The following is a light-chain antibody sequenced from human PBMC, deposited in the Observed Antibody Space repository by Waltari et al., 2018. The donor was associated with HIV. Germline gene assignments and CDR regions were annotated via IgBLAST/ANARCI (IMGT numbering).Light chain of an antibody. J-gene: IGLJ3*02. Sequence: QSVLPQPPSASGTPGPRVTIPCSGNGPTIGSNSVTWYKLHPGTAPKLLIYRNNQRPSGIPDRFSGSKSGTSASLAISGLQSEDEADYYCAAWDDNLNGPVFGGGTKLTVL. V-gene: IGLV1-44*01. CDR3: AAWDDNLNGPV. CDR1: GPTIGSNS. CDR2: RNN.